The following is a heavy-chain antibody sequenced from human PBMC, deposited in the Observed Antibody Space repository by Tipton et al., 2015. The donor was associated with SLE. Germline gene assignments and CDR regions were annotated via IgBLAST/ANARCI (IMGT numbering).Heavy chain of an antibody. CDR1: GYSISSGYY. D-gene: IGHD3-3*01. V-gene: IGHV4-38-2*01. Sequence: LRLSCAVSGYSISSGYYWGWIRQPPGKGLEWIGSIYHSGSTYYNPSLKSRVTISVDTSKNQFSLKLSSVTAADTAVYYCARRATIFGVVTWFDPWGQGTLVTVSS. CDR3: ARRATIFGVVTWFDP. J-gene: IGHJ5*02. CDR2: IYHSGST.